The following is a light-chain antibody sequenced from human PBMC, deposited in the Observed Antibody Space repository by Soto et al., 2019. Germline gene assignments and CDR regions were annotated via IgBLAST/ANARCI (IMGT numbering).Light chain of an antibody. V-gene: IGKV3-15*01. Sequence: EIVMTQSPATLSVPPGERATLSCRASQSVSSNLAWYQQKPGQAPRLLIYGASTRATGIPARFSGSGSGTEFTLTISSLQSEDFAVYYSQQYYNWPPTFGQGTKVDIK. CDR1: QSVSSN. J-gene: IGKJ1*01. CDR2: GAS. CDR3: QQYYNWPPT.